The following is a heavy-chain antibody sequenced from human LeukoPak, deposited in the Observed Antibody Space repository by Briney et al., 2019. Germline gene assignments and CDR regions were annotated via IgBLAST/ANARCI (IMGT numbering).Heavy chain of an antibody. J-gene: IGHJ6*03. CDR3: ARTRVVPAAGGTFYYYMDV. V-gene: IGHV4-4*07. D-gene: IGHD2-15*01. Sequence: RPSETLSLTCNVSGDSISSLYWSWIRQPAGKGLEWIGRIYSSGSTKYNPSLKSRVTMSIDTYKNQFSLKLTSVTAADTAVYYCARTRVVPAAGGTFYYYMDVWGKGTTVTVSS. CDR1: GDSISSLY. CDR2: IYSSGST.